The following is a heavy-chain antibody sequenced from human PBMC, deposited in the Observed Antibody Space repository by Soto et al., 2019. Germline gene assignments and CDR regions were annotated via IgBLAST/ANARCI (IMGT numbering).Heavy chain of an antibody. V-gene: IGHV1-69*01. CDR1: GGTFSSYF. CDR3: ERETPSAAAASYYYGLDV. Sequence: QVQLVQSGAEVKKAGSSVKVSCKVSGGTFSSYFINWVRQAPGQGLEWVGGIIPVFGTASYAEKVQGRVTITADVSTSTAYLELSSLRSDDTAVYYSERETPSAAAASYYYGLDVLGQGTTVTVPS. J-gene: IGHJ6*02. CDR2: IIPVFGTA. D-gene: IGHD6-13*01.